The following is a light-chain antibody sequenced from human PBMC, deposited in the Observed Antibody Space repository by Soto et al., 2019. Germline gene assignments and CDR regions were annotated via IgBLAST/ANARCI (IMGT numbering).Light chain of an antibody. CDR3: CSSVGRNIYV. J-gene: IGLJ1*01. V-gene: IGLV2-23*02. Sequence: QSALTQPASVSGSPGQSITISCTGTSGDVGNYNLVSWYQQHPGKVPKLVILDVSERPSGVSNRFSGSKSGNTASLTISGLQSEDEADYYCCSSVGRNIYVFGTGTKVTVL. CDR1: SGDVGNYNL. CDR2: DVS.